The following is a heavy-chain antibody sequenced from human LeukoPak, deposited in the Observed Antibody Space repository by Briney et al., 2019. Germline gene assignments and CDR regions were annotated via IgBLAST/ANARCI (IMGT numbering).Heavy chain of an antibody. CDR3: ARGEVVVVAATEVYYYGMDV. Sequence: ASVKVSCKASGCTFSSYAISWVRQAPGQGLDWMGGIIPICGTANYAQKFQGRVTITADESTSTAYMELSSLKSEDTAVYYGARGEVVVVAATEVYYYGMDVWGKGTTVTVSS. CDR1: GCTFSSYA. J-gene: IGHJ6*04. V-gene: IGHV1-69*13. CDR2: IIPICGTA. D-gene: IGHD2-15*01.